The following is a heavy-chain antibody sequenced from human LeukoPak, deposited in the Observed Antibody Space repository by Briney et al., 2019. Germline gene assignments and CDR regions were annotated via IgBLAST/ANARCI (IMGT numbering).Heavy chain of an antibody. CDR3: ARALGAMIVVVSNWFDP. D-gene: IGHD3-22*01. V-gene: IGHV3-64*01. Sequence: GGSLRLSCETSGFTFSSYGMHWVRQAPGKGLEYVAAVSSNGGRTYYANSVKGRFSISRDNSRDTLYLQMGSLRAEDTAVYYCARALGAMIVVVSNWFDPWGQGTLVTVSS. CDR2: VSSNGGRT. CDR1: GFTFSSYG. J-gene: IGHJ5*02.